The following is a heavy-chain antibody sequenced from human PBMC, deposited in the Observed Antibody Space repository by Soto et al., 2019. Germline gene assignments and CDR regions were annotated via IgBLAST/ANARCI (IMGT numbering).Heavy chain of an antibody. V-gene: IGHV3-53*01. Sequence: EVQLVESGGGLIQPGGSLRLSCAASGFTVSRNYMSWVRQAPGKGLEWVSVIDSGGSTYYADSVKGRFTISRDNSKNTLFLQMTSLRAEDTAVYYWARSHRSGWYSFDYWGQGTLVAVSS. CDR1: GFTVSRNY. J-gene: IGHJ4*02. D-gene: IGHD6-19*01. CDR2: IDSGGST. CDR3: ARSHRSGWYSFDY.